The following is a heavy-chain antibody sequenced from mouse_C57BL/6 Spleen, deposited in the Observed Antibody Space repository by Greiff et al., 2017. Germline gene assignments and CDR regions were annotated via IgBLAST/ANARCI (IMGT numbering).Heavy chain of an antibody. CDR3: ARDYGRSFYYFDY. V-gene: IGHV1-22*01. D-gene: IGHD1-1*01. CDR1: GYTFTDYN. CDR2: IKPTNGGT. Sequence: EVKLVESGPELVKPGASVKMSCKASGYTFTDYNMHWVKQSHGKSLEWIGYIKPTNGGTSYTQKFKGKATLSVNTSSRTAYMERRRLTSEDSAVFSCARDYGRSFYYFDYWGQGTTLTVSS. J-gene: IGHJ2*01.